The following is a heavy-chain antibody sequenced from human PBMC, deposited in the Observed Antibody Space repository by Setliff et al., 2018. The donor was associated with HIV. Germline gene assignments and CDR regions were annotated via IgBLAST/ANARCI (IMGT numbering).Heavy chain of an antibody. Sequence: GGPLRLSCAASGFTFSSYSMNWVRQAPGKGLEWVSYIGGDTRIINYADSVKGRFTIFRDNAKNSLYLQMNSLRVEDTALYYCARDLNWGFDYWGQGTLVTVSS. CDR3: ARDLNWGFDY. CDR2: IGGDTRII. V-gene: IGHV3-48*01. CDR1: GFTFSSYS. D-gene: IGHD7-27*01. J-gene: IGHJ4*02.